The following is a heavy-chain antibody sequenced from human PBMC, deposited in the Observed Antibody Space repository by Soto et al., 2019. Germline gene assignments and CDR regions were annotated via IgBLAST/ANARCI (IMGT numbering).Heavy chain of an antibody. Sequence: PGGSLRLSCAASGFTFSSYAMHWVRQAPGKGLEWVAVISYDGSNKYYADSVKGRFTISRDNSKNTLYLQMNSLRAEDTAVYYCARTDVNGCSSFVLDDYWGQGTQVTVPS. J-gene: IGHJ4*02. CDR3: ARTDVNGCSSFVLDDY. D-gene: IGHD6-19*01. CDR1: GFTFSSYA. V-gene: IGHV3-30-3*01. CDR2: ISYDGSNK.